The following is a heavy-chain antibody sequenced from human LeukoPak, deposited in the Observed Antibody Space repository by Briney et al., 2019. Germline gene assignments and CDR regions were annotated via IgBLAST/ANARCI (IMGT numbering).Heavy chain of an antibody. CDR1: GGSISSYY. CDR3: ARHSLTSYGDYED. CDR2: IYYSGST. J-gene: IGHJ4*02. D-gene: IGHD4-17*01. Sequence: SETLSLTCTVSGGSISSYYWSWIRQPLGKGLEWIGYIYYSGSTNYNPSLKSRVTISVDTSKNQFSLKLSSVTAADTAVYYCARHSLTSYGDYEDWGQGTLVTVSS. V-gene: IGHV4-59*08.